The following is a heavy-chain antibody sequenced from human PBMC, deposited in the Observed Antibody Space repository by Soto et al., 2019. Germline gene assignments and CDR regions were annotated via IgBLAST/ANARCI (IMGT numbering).Heavy chain of an antibody. CDR1: GGSVSSGSYY. Sequence: PSETLSLTCTVSGGSVSSGSYYWSWIRQPPGKGLEWIGYIYYSGSTNYNPSLKSRVTISVDTSKNQFSLKLSSVTAADTAVYYCARDSAGLYYYDKDYYYYGMDVWGQGTTVTVPS. V-gene: IGHV4-61*01. CDR3: ARDSAGLYYYDKDYYYYGMDV. J-gene: IGHJ6*02. CDR2: IYYSGST. D-gene: IGHD3-22*01.